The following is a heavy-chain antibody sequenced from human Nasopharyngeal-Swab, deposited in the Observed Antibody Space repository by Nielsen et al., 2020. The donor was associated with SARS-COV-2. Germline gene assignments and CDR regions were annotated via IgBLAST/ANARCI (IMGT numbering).Heavy chain of an antibody. D-gene: IGHD2-15*01. V-gene: IGHV3-53*01. CDR3: ATTPNYYYYGMDV. Sequence: GESLKISCAASGFTVSSNYMSWVRQAPGKGLEWVSVIYSGGSTYYADSVKGRFTISRDNSKNTLYLQMNSLRAEDTAVYYCATTPNYYYYGMDVWGQGTTVTVSS. CDR2: IYSGGST. CDR1: GFTVSSNY. J-gene: IGHJ6*02.